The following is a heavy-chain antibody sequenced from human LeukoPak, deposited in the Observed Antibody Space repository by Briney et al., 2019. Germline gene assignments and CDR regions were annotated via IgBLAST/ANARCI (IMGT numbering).Heavy chain of an antibody. CDR2: FYYSGST. D-gene: IGHD4-23*01. CDR1: GGSITSTSYF. CDR3: ARQVVTSLPGGYSRGPFDN. V-gene: IGHV4-39*07. Sequence: PSGTLSLTCTVSGGSITSTSYFWGWIRQPPGKGLEWIGNFYYSGSTHYNPSLKSRVTISVDTSKNQFSLKLSSVTAADTAVYYCARQVVTSLPGGYSRGPFDNWGQGTLVTVSS. J-gene: IGHJ4*02.